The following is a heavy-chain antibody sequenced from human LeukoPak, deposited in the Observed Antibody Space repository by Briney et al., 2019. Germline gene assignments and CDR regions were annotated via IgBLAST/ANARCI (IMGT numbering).Heavy chain of an antibody. Sequence: GGSLRLSCAASGFTVSSNYMSWVRQTPGKGLEWVSVIYSGGSTYYADSVKGRFTISRDNSKNTLYLQMNSLRAEDTAVYYCARDEYGDYYFDYWGQGTLVTVSS. CDR1: GFTVSSNY. CDR2: IYSGGST. CDR3: ARDEYGDYYFDY. J-gene: IGHJ4*02. D-gene: IGHD4-17*01. V-gene: IGHV3-66*02.